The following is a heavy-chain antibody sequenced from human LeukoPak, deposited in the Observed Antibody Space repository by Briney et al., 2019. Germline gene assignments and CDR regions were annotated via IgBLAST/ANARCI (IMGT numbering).Heavy chain of an antibody. Sequence: GGSLRLSCAASGFTFSSDAMSWVRQAPGKGLEWVSTISGGGGTTYYSDSVKGRFTISRDSSKNTLYLQMNSLRPEDTAIYYCAKGSRVFDYWGQGTLVTVSS. CDR2: ISGGGGTT. D-gene: IGHD2-2*01. CDR1: GFTFSSDA. J-gene: IGHJ4*02. CDR3: AKGSRVFDY. V-gene: IGHV3-23*01.